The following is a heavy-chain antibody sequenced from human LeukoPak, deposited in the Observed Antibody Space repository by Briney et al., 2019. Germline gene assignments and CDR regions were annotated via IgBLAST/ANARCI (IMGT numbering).Heavy chain of an antibody. CDR1: GFTFSSYG. J-gene: IGHJ4*02. Sequence: GGSLRLSCAASGFTFSSYGMHWVRQAPGKGLEWVSFIRYDGSNKYYADSVKGRFTISRDNSKNTLYLQMNSLRAEDTAVYYCAKDLGAYCGGDCSRPYDYWGQGTLVTVSS. CDR2: IRYDGSNK. V-gene: IGHV3-30*02. D-gene: IGHD2-21*02. CDR3: AKDLGAYCGGDCSRPYDY.